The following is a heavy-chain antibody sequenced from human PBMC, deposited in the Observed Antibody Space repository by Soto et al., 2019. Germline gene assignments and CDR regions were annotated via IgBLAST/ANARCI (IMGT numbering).Heavy chain of an antibody. CDR3: ARSVPAAIGPIWFDP. CDR1: GYTFTSYD. J-gene: IGHJ5*02. D-gene: IGHD2-2*02. CDR2: MNPNSGNT. V-gene: IGHV1-8*01. Sequence: AAVKVSCKASGYTFTSYDINWVRQATGQGLEWMGWMNPNSGNTGYAQKFQGRVTMTRNTSISTAYMELSSLRSEDTAVYYCARSVPAAIGPIWFDPWGHASLVTV.